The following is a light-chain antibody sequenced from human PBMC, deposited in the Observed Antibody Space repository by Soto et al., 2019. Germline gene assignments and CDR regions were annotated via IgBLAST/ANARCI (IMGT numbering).Light chain of an antibody. CDR2: WAS. V-gene: IGKV4-1*01. Sequence: DRLMAQSPDSLAVSMGERATINCKSSQNIFYSPNNKNYLAWYQQKPGQPPKLLIYWASTRESGVPDRFSGSGSGTDFTLTISSLQAEDVAIYYCQQYYSSPTWPFGQGTKVDI. CDR3: QQYYSSPTWP. CDR1: QNIFYSPNNKNY. J-gene: IGKJ1*01.